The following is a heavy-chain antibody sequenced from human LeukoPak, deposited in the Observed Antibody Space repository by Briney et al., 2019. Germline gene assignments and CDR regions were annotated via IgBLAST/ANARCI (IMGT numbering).Heavy chain of an antibody. D-gene: IGHD3-22*01. Sequence: ASVTVSCKASGYTFTDYYMHWVRQAPGQGLEWMGRINPNSGGTNYAQKFQGRVTMTRDTSISTAYMELSRLRSDDTAVYYCARDMEYGDSSGYGLVDYWGQGTLVTVSS. CDR1: GYTFTDYY. J-gene: IGHJ4*02. CDR2: INPNSGGT. CDR3: ARDMEYGDSSGYGLVDY. V-gene: IGHV1-2*06.